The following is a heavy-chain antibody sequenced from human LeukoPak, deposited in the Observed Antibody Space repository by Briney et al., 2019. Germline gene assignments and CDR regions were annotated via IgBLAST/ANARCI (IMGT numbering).Heavy chain of an antibody. V-gene: IGHV3-48*04. D-gene: IGHD5-18*01. CDR2: ISSRSSTI. CDR3: ARDRGYSFTHGSAFHI. Sequence: QPGGSLRLSCVGSGFIFNDYSMNWVRQAPGKGPEWVSYISSRSSTIYYADSVKGRFTISRDNAKNSLYLQMNSLRAEDTAVYYCARDRGYSFTHGSAFHIWGQGTMVTVSS. J-gene: IGHJ3*02. CDR1: GFIFNDYS.